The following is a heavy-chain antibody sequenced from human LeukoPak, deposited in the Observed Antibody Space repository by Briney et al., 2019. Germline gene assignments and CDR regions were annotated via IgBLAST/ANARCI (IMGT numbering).Heavy chain of an antibody. CDR2: ISYDGSNK. CDR1: GFTFSIYG. V-gene: IGHV3-30*18. Sequence: GGSLRLSCAPSGFTFSIYGMHWVCHAPGKGLEWVAVISYDGSNKYYADSVKGRFTISRDNSKNTLYLQMNSQRDEDTAVYYCAKGKDKWNLYGMDVWGQGTTATVSS. J-gene: IGHJ6*02. CDR3: AKGKDKWNLYGMDV. D-gene: IGHD1-20*01.